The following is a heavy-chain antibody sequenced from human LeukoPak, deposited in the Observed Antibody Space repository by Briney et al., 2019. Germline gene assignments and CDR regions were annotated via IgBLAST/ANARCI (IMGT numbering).Heavy chain of an antibody. CDR1: GGSISSYY. J-gene: IGHJ4*02. D-gene: IGHD2-2*01. CDR2: IYYSGST. V-gene: IGHV4-59*01. CDR3: ARGRGCCSSTSCYAYFDY. Sequence: SEALSLTCTVSGGSISSYYWSWIRQPPGKGLEWIGYIYYSGSTNYNPSLKSRVTISVDTSKNQFSLKLSSVTAADTAVYYCARGRGCCSSTSCYAYFDYWGQGTLVTVSS.